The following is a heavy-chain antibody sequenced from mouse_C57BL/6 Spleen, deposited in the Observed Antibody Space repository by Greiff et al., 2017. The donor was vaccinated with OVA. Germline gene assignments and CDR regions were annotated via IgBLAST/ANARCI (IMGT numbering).Heavy chain of an antibody. CDR3: ARGGIYDGYY. V-gene: IGHV1-53*01. D-gene: IGHD2-3*01. CDR2: INPSNGGT. J-gene: IGHJ2*01. Sequence: QVQLKESGPELVKPGASVKISCKASGYTFTSYWMHWVKQRPGQGLEWIGNINPSNGGTNYNEKFKSKATLTVDKSSSTAYMQLSSLTSEDSAVYYCARGGIYDGYYWGQGTTLTVSS. CDR1: GYTFTSYW.